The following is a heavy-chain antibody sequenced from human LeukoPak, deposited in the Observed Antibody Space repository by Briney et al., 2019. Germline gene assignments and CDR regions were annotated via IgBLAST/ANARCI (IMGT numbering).Heavy chain of an antibody. Sequence: KPSETLSLTCTASGGSISSGSYYWSWIRQPAGKGLEWIGRIYTSGSTNYNPSLKSRVTISVDTSKNQFSLKLSSVTAADTAVYYCARVTTGGYYDCWGQGTLVTVSS. CDR2: IYTSGST. CDR1: GGSISSGSYY. J-gene: IGHJ4*02. D-gene: IGHD3-22*01. CDR3: ARVTTGGYYDC. V-gene: IGHV4-61*02.